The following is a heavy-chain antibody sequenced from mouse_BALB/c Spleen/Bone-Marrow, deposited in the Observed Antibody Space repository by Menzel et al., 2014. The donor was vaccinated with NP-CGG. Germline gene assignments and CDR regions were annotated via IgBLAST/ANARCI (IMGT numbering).Heavy chain of an antibody. J-gene: IGHJ4*01. CDR3: ARSEGIYYYGSSYALDY. D-gene: IGHD1-1*01. CDR2: ISCYNGAT. V-gene: IGHV1S34*01. Sequence: LVKTGASVKISCKASDYSFTDYYMHWVKQTHGKSLEWIGYISCYNGATSYNQKFKGKATFTVDTSSSTAYMQFSSLTSEDSAFYYCARSEGIYYYGSSYALDYWGQGTSVTVSS. CDR1: DYSFTDYY.